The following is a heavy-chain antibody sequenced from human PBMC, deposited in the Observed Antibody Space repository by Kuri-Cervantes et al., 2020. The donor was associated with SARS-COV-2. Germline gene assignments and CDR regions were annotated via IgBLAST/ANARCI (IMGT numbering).Heavy chain of an antibody. CDR3: AREPTINWSDIGNSLDV. V-gene: IGHV3-30*04. CDR1: GFSFSTYA. Sequence: GESLKISCAASGFSFSTYAMHWVRQAPGKGLEWVAGMSYDGGKIYYADSLKGRITISRDNSKNTLYVQMVSLRPEDTAVYYCAREPTINWSDIGNSLDVWGKGTAVTVSS. CDR2: MSYDGGKI. D-gene: IGHD1-20*01. J-gene: IGHJ6*04.